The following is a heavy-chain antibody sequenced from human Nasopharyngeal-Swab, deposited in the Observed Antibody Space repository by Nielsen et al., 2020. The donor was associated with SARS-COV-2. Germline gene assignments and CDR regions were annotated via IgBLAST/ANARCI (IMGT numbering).Heavy chain of an antibody. D-gene: IGHD3-9*01. CDR1: GGSISSSNW. CDR3: ARVREVFYYDILTGYYYFDY. CDR2: IYHSGST. Sequence: SETLSLTCAVSGGSISSSNWWSWVRQPPGKGLEWIGEIYHSGSTNYNPSLKSRVTISVDKSKNQFSLKLSSVTAADTAVYYCARVREVFYYDILTGYYYFDYWGQGTLVTVSS. V-gene: IGHV4-4*02. J-gene: IGHJ4*02.